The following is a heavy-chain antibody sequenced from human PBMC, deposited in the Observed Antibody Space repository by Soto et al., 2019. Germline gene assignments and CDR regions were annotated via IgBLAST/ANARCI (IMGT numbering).Heavy chain of an antibody. J-gene: IGHJ4*02. V-gene: IGHV1-3*01. CDR3: ARDDSSGYYPMDY. CDR1: GYTFTSYA. CDR2: INAGNGNT. D-gene: IGHD3-22*01. Sequence: ASVKVSCKASGYTFTSYAMHWARQAPGQRLEWMGWINAGNGNTKYSQKFQGRVTITRDTSASTAYMELSSLRSEDTAVYYCARDDSSGYYPMDYWGQGTLVTVSS.